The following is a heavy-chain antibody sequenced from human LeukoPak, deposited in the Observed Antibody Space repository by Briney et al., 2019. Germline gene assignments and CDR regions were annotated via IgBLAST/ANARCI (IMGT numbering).Heavy chain of an antibody. CDR2: VNPNSGDT. D-gene: IGHD3-22*01. CDR1: GYTFTGYY. V-gene: IGHV1-2*06. Sequence: ASVKVSCKASGYTFTGYYIHWVRQAPGQGLEWVGRVNPNSGDTNFAQNFQGRVTMTRDTSITTAYMELSSLRSDDTAVYYCARVGNSYYYDSNGYKYWGQGTLVTVSS. J-gene: IGHJ4*02. CDR3: ARVGNSYYYDSNGYKY.